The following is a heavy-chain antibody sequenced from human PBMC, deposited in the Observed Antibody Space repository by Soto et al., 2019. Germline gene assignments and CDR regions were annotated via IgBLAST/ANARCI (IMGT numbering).Heavy chain of an antibody. CDR2: IYYSGST. Sequence: PSETLSLTCTVSGVTIISGGYYWSWTRQPPGKGLEWIGSIYYSGSTYYNPSLKSRVTISVDTSKNQFSLKLSSVTAADTAVYYCATLWGQDWGQGTLVTVSS. V-gene: IGHV4-39*01. D-gene: IGHD3-10*01. CDR1: GVTIISGGYY. CDR3: ATLWGQD. J-gene: IGHJ4*02.